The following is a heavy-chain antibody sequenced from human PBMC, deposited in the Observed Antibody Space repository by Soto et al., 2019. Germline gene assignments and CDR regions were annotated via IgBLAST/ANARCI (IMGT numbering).Heavy chain of an antibody. Sequence: EVQLLQSGGGLAQPGTSLRLSCAASGFTFKYYVMTLVRQSPGKGLEWVSTISGSGDKTDYADSVKGRFRVSRDNSKETLYLQLDSLRADDTALYYCARESKWYGGQCVQDWGQGNLVPVSS. CDR3: ARESKWYGGQCVQD. D-gene: IGHD2-8*01. J-gene: IGHJ1*01. V-gene: IGHV3-23*01. CDR2: ISGSGDKT. CDR1: GFTFKYYV.